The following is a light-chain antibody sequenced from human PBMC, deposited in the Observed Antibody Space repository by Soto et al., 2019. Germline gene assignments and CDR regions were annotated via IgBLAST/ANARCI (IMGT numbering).Light chain of an antibody. CDR3: QQRGNWHPPIS. J-gene: IGKJ5*01. CDR2: DAS. V-gene: IGKV1-9*01. CDR1: QGISSY. Sequence: IQLTQSPSSLSTSGRDRGTITCRASQGISSYLAWYQQKTGKAPKLLIYDASSRVTGVPARFGGSGSETDFTPPISSLQHEDFAVYYCQQRGNWHPPISFGQGTRLEIK.